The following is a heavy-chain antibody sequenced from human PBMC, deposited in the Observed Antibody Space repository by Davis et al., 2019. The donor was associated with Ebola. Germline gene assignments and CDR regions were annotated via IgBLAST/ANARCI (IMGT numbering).Heavy chain of an antibody. J-gene: IGHJ4*02. CDR3: ARVSPPIRAYYYDSSVYRLFDY. CDR1: GGSFSGYY. V-gene: IGHV4-34*01. CDR2: INHSGST. D-gene: IGHD3-22*01. Sequence: MPSETLSLTCAVYGGSFSGYYWSWIRQPPGKGLEWIGEINHSGSTNYNPSLKSRVTISLDTSKNQFSLKLSSVTAADTALYYCARVSPPIRAYYYDSSVYRLFDYWGQGTLVTVSS.